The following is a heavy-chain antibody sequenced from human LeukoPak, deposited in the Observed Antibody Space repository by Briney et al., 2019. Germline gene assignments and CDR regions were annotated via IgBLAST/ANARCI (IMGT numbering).Heavy chain of an antibody. Sequence: SETLSLTCTVSGVSVSSYYWSWIRQPAGKGLEWIGRIYTSGSTNYNPSLKGRVTMSVDTSKNQFSLKLSSVTAADTAVYYCARDRYYYDSSGDAFDIWGQGTMVTVSS. CDR2: IYTSGST. D-gene: IGHD3-22*01. J-gene: IGHJ3*02. CDR3: ARDRYYYDSSGDAFDI. CDR1: GVSVSSYY. V-gene: IGHV4-4*07.